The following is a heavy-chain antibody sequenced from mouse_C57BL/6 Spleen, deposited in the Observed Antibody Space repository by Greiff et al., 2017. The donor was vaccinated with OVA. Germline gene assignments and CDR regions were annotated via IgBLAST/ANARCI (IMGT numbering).Heavy chain of an antibody. J-gene: IGHJ2*01. CDR2: IDPSDSNT. V-gene: IGHV1-50*01. CDR1: GYTFTSYW. D-gene: IGHD1-1*01. CDR3: ARGATAVKDY. Sequence: VQLQQPGAELVKPGASVKLSCKASGYTFTSYWMQWVKQRPGQGLEWIGKIDPSDSNTNYNQKFKGKATLTVDTSSSTAYMQLSSLTSEDSAVYYCARGATAVKDYWGQGTTLTVSS.